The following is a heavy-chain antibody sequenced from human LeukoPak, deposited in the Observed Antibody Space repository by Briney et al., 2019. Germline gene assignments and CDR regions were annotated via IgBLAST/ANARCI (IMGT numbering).Heavy chain of an antibody. CDR1: GFTFSSYE. Sequence: GGSLRLSCAASGFTFSSYEMNWVRQAPGKGLEWVSYIRGSGSPIYYADSVKGRFTISRDNAKNSLYLQMNSLRAEDTAVYYCAREDDIVVVPAAQYYYGMDVWGQGTTVTVSS. CDR2: IRGSGSPI. D-gene: IGHD2-2*01. J-gene: IGHJ6*02. V-gene: IGHV3-48*03. CDR3: AREDDIVVVPAAQYYYGMDV.